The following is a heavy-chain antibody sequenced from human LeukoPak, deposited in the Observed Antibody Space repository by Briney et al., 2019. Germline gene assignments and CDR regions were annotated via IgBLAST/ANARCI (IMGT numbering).Heavy chain of an antibody. Sequence: GGSLRLSCASSGFTFSNAWMSWVRQAPGKGLEWVGRIKSKTDGGTTDYAAPVKGRFTISRDDSKNTLYLQMNSLKNEDTAVYYCTTRLDDFWSGYSGWFDPWGQGTLVTVSS. D-gene: IGHD3-3*01. J-gene: IGHJ5*02. CDR1: GFTFSNAW. CDR2: IKSKTDGGTT. V-gene: IGHV3-15*01. CDR3: TTRLDDFWSGYSGWFDP.